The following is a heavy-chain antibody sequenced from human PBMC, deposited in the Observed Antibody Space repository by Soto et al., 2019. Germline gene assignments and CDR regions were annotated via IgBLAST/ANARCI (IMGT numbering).Heavy chain of an antibody. V-gene: IGHV3-23*01. J-gene: IGHJ4*02. Sequence: GGSLRLSCAASGFTFSSYAMSWVRQAPGKGLEWVSAISGSGGSTYYADSVKGRFTISRDNSNNALYLQMNSLRAEDTAVYYCAKAVSSGWYVSDYYFDYWGQGTLVTVSS. D-gene: IGHD6-19*01. CDR2: ISGSGGST. CDR1: GFTFSSYA. CDR3: AKAVSSGWYVSDYYFDY.